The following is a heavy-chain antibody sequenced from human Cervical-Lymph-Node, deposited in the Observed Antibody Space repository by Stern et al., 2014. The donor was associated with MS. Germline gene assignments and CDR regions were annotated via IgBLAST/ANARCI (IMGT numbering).Heavy chain of an antibody. CDR3: AKVSSYYYYYGMDV. V-gene: IGHV1-69*01. CDR2: IVPIFSTS. CDR1: GDTLINFA. Sequence: VQLVESGAEVKTPGSSVQVSCTASGDTLINFALSWVRQAPGQGLEWVGGIVPIFSTSDYAQKFQGRVTITADESTSTAYMELSSLRSDDTAVYYCAKVSSYYYYYGMDVWGQGTTVTVSS. J-gene: IGHJ6*02.